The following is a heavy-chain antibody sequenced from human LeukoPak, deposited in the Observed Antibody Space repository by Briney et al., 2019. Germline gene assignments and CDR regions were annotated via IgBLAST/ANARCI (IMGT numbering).Heavy chain of an antibody. D-gene: IGHD2-8*02. CDR3: ARGHTGQNWFDP. CDR2: IHVTGRT. V-gene: IGHV4-4*07. Sequence: SETLSLTCTVSGGSISSYYWSWVRQTAGKGLEWLGRIHVTGRTDYNPSLKSRVTVSLDTAKNQYSLQLSSVSAADTAIYYCARGHTGQNWFDPWGQGTLVTVSS. CDR1: GGSISSYY. J-gene: IGHJ5*02.